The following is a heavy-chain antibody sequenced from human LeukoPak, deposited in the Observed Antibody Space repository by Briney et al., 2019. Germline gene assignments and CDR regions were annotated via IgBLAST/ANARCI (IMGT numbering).Heavy chain of an antibody. Sequence: PSETLSLTCTVSGASVSSYYWNWIRQPPGKGLEWIGYIYYSGTTNYNPSLKSRVTISVDTSKNQFSLKLSSVTAADTAVYYCARDFAFDIWGQGTMVTVSS. J-gene: IGHJ3*02. CDR2: IYYSGTT. CDR1: GASVSSYY. CDR3: ARDFAFDI. V-gene: IGHV4-59*02.